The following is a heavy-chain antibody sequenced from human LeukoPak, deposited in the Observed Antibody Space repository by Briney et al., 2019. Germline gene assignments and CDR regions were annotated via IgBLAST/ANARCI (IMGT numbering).Heavy chain of an antibody. Sequence: ASVKVSCKASGYTFTSYAMHWVRQAPGQRLEWMGWINAGNGNTRYSQRFRGRVTITRDTSASTVYMEVTSLRSEDTAVYYCARGIWSRTVSSYYLDYWGQGTLVTVSS. V-gene: IGHV1-3*01. J-gene: IGHJ4*02. D-gene: IGHD3-3*01. CDR2: INAGNGNT. CDR1: GYTFTSYA. CDR3: ARGIWSRTVSSYYLDY.